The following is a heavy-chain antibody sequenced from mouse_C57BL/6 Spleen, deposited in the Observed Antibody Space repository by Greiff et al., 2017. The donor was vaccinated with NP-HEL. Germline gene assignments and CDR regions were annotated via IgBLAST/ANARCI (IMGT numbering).Heavy chain of an antibody. V-gene: IGHV5-17*01. Sequence: EVQRVESGGGLVKPGGSLKLSCAASGFTFSDYGMHWVRQAPEKGLEWVAYISSGSSTIYYADTVKGRFTISRDNAKNTLFLQMTSLRSEDTAMYYCARDRIYYYGSSYSMDYWGQGTSVTVSS. CDR3: ARDRIYYYGSSYSMDY. D-gene: IGHD1-1*01. J-gene: IGHJ4*01. CDR1: GFTFSDYG. CDR2: ISSGSSTI.